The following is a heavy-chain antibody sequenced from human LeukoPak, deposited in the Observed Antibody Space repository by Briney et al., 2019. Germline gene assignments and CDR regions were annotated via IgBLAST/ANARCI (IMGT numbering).Heavy chain of an antibody. CDR1: GFTVNSNY. CDR2: IYTGGST. D-gene: IGHD6-13*01. CDR3: AKGFGKAAADVFGGYTMDV. Sequence: GVSLRLSCVASGFTVNSNYMSWVRQAPGKGLEWVSLIYTGGSTYYADSVRGRFTIPRDNSKNTLYLKMNSLRPEDTAIYYCAKGFGKAAADVFGGYTMDVWGQGTTVTVSS. J-gene: IGHJ6*02. V-gene: IGHV3-66*02.